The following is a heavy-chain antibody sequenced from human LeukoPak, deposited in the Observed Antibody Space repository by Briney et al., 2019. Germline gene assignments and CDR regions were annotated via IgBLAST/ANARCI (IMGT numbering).Heavy chain of an antibody. CDR1: GYTFTGYY. V-gene: IGHV1-2*02. J-gene: IGHJ4*02. CDR2: INPDSGGT. D-gene: IGHD7-27*01. Sequence: ASVKVSCKASGYTFTGYYMHWVRQAPGQGLEWMGWINPDSGGTNYAQKFQGRVTMTRDTSISTAYMELSRLRSDDTAVYYCARALDLGFAEFLWGQGTLVTVSS. CDR3: ARALDLGFAEFL.